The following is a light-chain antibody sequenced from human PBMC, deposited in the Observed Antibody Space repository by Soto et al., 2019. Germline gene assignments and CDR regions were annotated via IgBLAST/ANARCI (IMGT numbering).Light chain of an antibody. Sequence: DIQMTQSPSTLSASEGDRVNITCRASQSISSWLAWYQQKPGKAPKVLIYKASSLESGVPSRFSGSGSGTEFTLPISSLQPDDFATYYCQQYNSYPYTFGQGTKLEIK. CDR2: KAS. J-gene: IGKJ2*01. V-gene: IGKV1-5*03. CDR3: QQYNSYPYT. CDR1: QSISSW.